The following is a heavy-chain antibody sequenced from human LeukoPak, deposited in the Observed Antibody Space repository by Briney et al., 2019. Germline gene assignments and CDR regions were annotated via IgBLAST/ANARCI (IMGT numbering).Heavy chain of an antibody. Sequence: ASVKVSCKTSGYSFTDYYMHWVRQAPGQGLEWMGWISPNSGGTSSAQKFQGRVTMTRDTSITTVYMEVSWLTSDDTAIYYCARADRLDGGPYLIGPWGQGTLVTVSS. D-gene: IGHD2-21*01. J-gene: IGHJ5*02. CDR1: GYSFTDYY. CDR3: ARADRLDGGPYLIGP. CDR2: ISPNSGGT. V-gene: IGHV1-2*02.